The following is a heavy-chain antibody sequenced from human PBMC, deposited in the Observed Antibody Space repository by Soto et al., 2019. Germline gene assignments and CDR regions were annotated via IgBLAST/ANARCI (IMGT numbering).Heavy chain of an antibody. J-gene: IGHJ4*02. CDR2: INVGRGNL. CDR1: GRSFSNYA. CDR3: AGDEDDCSSNWGRYDY. V-gene: IGHV1-3*01. D-gene: IGHD6-13*01. Sequence: ASVKVSCKASGRSFSNYAIHWVHQAPGQRLEWMGWINVGRGNLKYSERFQGTVTLTRDASANTAFMEMSSLTSEDTAVYYCAGDEDDCSSNWGRYDYWGQGTPVTVSS.